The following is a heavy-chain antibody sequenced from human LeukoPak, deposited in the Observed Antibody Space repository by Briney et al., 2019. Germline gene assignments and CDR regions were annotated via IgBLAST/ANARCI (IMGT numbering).Heavy chain of an antibody. CDR1: GYTFTGYY. V-gene: IGHV1-2*02. Sequence: ASVKVSCKTSGYTFTGYYIHWVRQAPGQGLEWMGWINPDSGDTNSAQKFQGRVTMTTDTSISTAYMELSRLRSDDTAVYYCARVYGLRSVDYWGQGTLVTVSS. CDR3: ARVYGLRSVDY. CDR2: INPDSGDT. D-gene: IGHD4-17*01. J-gene: IGHJ4*02.